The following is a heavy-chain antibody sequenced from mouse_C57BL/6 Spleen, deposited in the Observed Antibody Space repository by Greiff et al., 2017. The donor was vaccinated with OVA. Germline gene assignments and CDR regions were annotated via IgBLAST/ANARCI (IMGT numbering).Heavy chain of an antibody. CDR1: GYTFTDYE. J-gene: IGHJ3*01. CDR3: TRGGFAY. CDR2: IDPETGGT. Sequence: VQLQESGAELVRPGASVTLSCKASGYTFTDYEMHWVKQTPVHGLEWIGAIDPETGGTAYNQKFKGKAILTADKSSSTAYMELRSLTSEDSAVYYCTRGGFAYWGQGTLVTVSA. V-gene: IGHV1-15*01.